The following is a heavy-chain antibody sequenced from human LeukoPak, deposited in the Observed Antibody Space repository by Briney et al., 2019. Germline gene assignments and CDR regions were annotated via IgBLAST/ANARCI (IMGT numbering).Heavy chain of an antibody. Sequence: ASVKVSCKASGYTFTSYGISWVRQAPGQGLEWMGWISAYNGNTNYAQKLQGRVTMTTDTSTSTAYMELRSLRSDDTAVYYCARAPLGYCSSTSCIGKEYYYTDVWGKGTTVTVSS. V-gene: IGHV1-18*01. D-gene: IGHD2-2*01. CDR1: GYTFTSYG. J-gene: IGHJ6*03. CDR2: ISAYNGNT. CDR3: ARAPLGYCSSTSCIGKEYYYTDV.